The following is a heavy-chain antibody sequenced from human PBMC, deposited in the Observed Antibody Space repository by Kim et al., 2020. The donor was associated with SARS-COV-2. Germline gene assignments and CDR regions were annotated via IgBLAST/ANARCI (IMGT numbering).Heavy chain of an antibody. CDR3: ARGARIRLNGKQLPKGGNWFDP. D-gene: IGHD6-13*01. Sequence: SETLSLTCAVYGGSFSGYYWSWIRQPPGKGLEWIGEINHSGSTNFNPSLKSRVTISVDTSKNQFSLKLSSVTAADTAVYYCARGARIRLNGKQLPKGGNWFDPWGQGTLVTVSS. CDR2: INHSGST. J-gene: IGHJ5*02. V-gene: IGHV4-34*01. CDR1: GGSFSGYY.